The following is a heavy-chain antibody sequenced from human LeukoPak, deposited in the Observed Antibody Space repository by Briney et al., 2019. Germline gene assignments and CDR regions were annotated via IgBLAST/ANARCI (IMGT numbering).Heavy chain of an antibody. Sequence: GGSLRLSCAASGFTFSSYWMHWVRQAPGKGLVWVSRINSDGSSTSYADSVKGRFTISRDNAKNTLYLQMNSLRAEDTAVYYCARDGLDSKYCSSTSCLNYYYYYGMDVWGQGTTVTVSS. V-gene: IGHV3-74*01. CDR3: ARDGLDSKYCSSTSCLNYYYYYGMDV. CDR1: GFTFSSYW. CDR2: INSDGSST. J-gene: IGHJ6*02. D-gene: IGHD2-2*01.